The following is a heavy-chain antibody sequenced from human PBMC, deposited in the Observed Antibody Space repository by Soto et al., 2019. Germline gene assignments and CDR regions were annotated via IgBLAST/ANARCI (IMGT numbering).Heavy chain of an antibody. CDR3: GSPATIAVRFPADY. CDR1: GFTFSSYA. V-gene: IGHV3-23*01. Sequence: GGSLRLSCAASGFTFSSYAMSWVRQAPGKGLEWVSGISGSGGSTYYADSVKGRFTISRDNSKNTLYLQMNSLRAEDTAVYYCGSPATIAVRFPADYWGQGTLVTVSS. CDR2: ISGSGGST. J-gene: IGHJ4*02. D-gene: IGHD6-6*01.